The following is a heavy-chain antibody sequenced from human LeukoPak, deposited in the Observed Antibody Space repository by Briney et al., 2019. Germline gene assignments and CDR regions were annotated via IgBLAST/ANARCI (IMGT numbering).Heavy chain of an antibody. J-gene: IGHJ1*01. Sequence: KPSETLSLTCTVSGDSVSSYYWSGIRQPLGKGLEWIGYINYSGSTNYNPSLKSRVTISGDTSKSQFSLKLSSVTAADTAVYYCASSPPGTEYFHHWGQGTLVTVSS. CDR1: GDSVSSYY. V-gene: IGHV4-59*08. CDR3: ASSPPGTEYFHH. CDR2: INYSGST.